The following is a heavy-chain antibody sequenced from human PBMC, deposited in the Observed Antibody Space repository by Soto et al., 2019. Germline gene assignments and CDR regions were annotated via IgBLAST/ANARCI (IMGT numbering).Heavy chain of an antibody. CDR1: GYTFTSYG. CDR3: ARIDFRSGSYYRYGMDV. Sequence: GASVKVSCKASGYTFTSYGISWVRQAPGQGLEWVGRISAYNGNTNYAQKLQGRVTMTTDTSTSTAYMELRSLRSDDTAVYYCARIDFRSGSYYRYGMDVWGQGTTVTVSS. D-gene: IGHD1-26*01. CDR2: ISAYNGNT. J-gene: IGHJ6*02. V-gene: IGHV1-18*01.